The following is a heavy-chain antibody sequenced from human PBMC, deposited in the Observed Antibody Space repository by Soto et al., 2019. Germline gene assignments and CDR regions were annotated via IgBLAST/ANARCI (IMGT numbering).Heavy chain of an antibody. CDR1: GFTFSSSA. Sequence: GGSLRLSCAASGFTFSSSAMSWVRQAPGTGLEWVSSISGSGGSTYYADSVKGRFTISRDNSKNTLYVQMNSLRAKDTALYYCAKDTPKHYYDYVWGSYRYMIRGAFYIWGQGTMVTVSS. D-gene: IGHD3-16*02. CDR2: ISGSGGST. J-gene: IGHJ3*02. CDR3: AKDTPKHYYDYVWGSYRYMIRGAFYI. V-gene: IGHV3-23*01.